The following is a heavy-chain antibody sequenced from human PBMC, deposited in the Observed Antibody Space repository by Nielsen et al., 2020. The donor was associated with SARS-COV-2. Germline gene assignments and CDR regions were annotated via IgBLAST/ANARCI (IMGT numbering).Heavy chain of an antibody. CDR1: GGTFSNYD. D-gene: IGHD2-15*01. CDR2: IIPIFGTT. V-gene: IGHV1-69*06. Sequence: SVKVSCKASGGTFSNYDVTWVRQAPGQGLEWMGGIIPIFGTTNYAQNFQGRVTITADKSTSTAYMELSSLRSEDTAVYYCAVEGYCSGGSCARDAFDIWGQGTMVTVSS. CDR3: AVEGYCSGGSCARDAFDI. J-gene: IGHJ3*02.